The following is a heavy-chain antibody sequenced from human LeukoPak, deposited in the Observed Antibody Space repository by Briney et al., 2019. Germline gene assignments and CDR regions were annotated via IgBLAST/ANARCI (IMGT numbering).Heavy chain of an antibody. D-gene: IGHD3-10*01. CDR2: INPSGGST. CDR3: ATSFRAVNWFDP. Sequence: ASVKVSCKASGYTFSRYYMNWVRQAPGQGLEWMGIINPSGGSTNYAQKFQGRVTMTRDTSTSTIYMEVSSLRSEDTAVYYCATSFRAVNWFDPWGQGTLVTVSS. V-gene: IGHV1-46*01. CDR1: GYTFSRYY. J-gene: IGHJ5*02.